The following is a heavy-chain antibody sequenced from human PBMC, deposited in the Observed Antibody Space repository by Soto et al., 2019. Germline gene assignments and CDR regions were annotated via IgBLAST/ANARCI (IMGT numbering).Heavy chain of an antibody. CDR1: GFTFNTYA. D-gene: IGHD6-19*01. V-gene: IGHV3-30-3*01. CDR2: ISSDGNNK. J-gene: IGHJ4*02. CDR3: ARDASEQKSYSSGWY. Sequence: QVQLVESGGGVVQPGRSLRLSCAASGFTFNTYAMQWVRQAPGKGLEWVGVISSDGNNKYYAGSVKGRFTISRENSKNTLYLQMDSLRAEDTAMYYCARDASEQKSYSSGWYWGQGTLVTVSS.